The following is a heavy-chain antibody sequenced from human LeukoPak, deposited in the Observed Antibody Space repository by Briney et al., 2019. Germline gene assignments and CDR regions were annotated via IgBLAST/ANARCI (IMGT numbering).Heavy chain of an antibody. CDR1: GYTFTSYG. CDR3: ARNSSDWYGYMDV. J-gene: IGHJ6*04. V-gene: IGHV1-18*01. Sequence: ASVKVSCKSSGYTFTSYGISWVRQAPGQGLEWMGWISTYNGYANYAQKLQGRVTMTTETSTSTAYMELRSLRSDDTAVYYCARNSSDWYGYMDVWGKGTTVTVSS. D-gene: IGHD6-19*01. CDR2: ISTYNGYA.